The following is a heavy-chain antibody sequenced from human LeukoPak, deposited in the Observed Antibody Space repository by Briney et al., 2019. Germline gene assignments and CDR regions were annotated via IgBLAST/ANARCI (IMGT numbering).Heavy chain of an antibody. V-gene: IGHV3-21*01. CDR1: GFTFSSYS. J-gene: IGHJ3*02. D-gene: IGHD5-24*01. CDR2: ISSSSSYI. CDR3: ARERDASDAFDI. Sequence: PGRSLRLSCVTSGFTFSSYSMNWVRQAPGKGLEWLSSISSSSSYIYYADSVKGRFTISRDNAKNSLYLQMKSPRAEDTAVYYCARERDASDAFDIWGQGTMVTVSS.